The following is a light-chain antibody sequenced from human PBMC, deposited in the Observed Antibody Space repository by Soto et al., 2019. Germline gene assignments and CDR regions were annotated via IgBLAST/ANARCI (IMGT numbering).Light chain of an antibody. Sequence: TQSPATLSVSPGERATVSCTASQSLSSNLAWYQQKPGQAPRLLIYGASTRATGIPDRFSGSGSGTDFTLTISRLEPEDFAVYYCQQYGGSPRTFGQGTKV. CDR1: QSLSSN. CDR2: GAS. V-gene: IGKV3-20*01. J-gene: IGKJ1*01. CDR3: QQYGGSPRT.